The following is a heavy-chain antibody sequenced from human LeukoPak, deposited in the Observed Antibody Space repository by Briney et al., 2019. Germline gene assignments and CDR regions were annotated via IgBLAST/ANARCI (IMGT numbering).Heavy chain of an antibody. V-gene: IGHV3-23*01. CDR3: AKDREAAAGLFDY. CDR1: GFTFSSYA. Sequence: GGSLRLSCAASGFTFSSYAMSWVRQAPGKGLEWGSAISGSGGSTYYADSVKGRFTISRDNSKNTLYLQMNSLRAGDTAVYYCAKDREAAAGLFDYWGQGTLVTVSS. D-gene: IGHD6-13*01. CDR2: ISGSGGST. J-gene: IGHJ4*02.